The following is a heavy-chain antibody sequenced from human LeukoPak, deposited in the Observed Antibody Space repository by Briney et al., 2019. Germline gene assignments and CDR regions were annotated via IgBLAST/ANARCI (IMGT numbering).Heavy chain of an antibody. CDR3: GRPAPAVAGWGRALDI. Sequence: SETLSLTCTVSGGSISSSSYYWGWIRQPAGKGLEWIGRIYTSGSTNYNPSLKSRVTMSVDKSKNQFSLKLNSVTAADSAVYYCGRPAPAVAGWGRALDIWGHGTMITVAS. D-gene: IGHD6-19*01. J-gene: IGHJ3*02. V-gene: IGHV4-61*02. CDR1: GGSISSSSYY. CDR2: IYTSGST.